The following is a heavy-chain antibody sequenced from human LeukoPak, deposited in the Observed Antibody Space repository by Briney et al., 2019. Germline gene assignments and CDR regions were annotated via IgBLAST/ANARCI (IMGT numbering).Heavy chain of an antibody. CDR2: MQSTGNS. D-gene: IGHD5-18*01. CDR3: ARDKQHSYGRYFDH. V-gene: IGHV4-59*01. J-gene: IGHJ4*02. Sequence: SSETLSLTCTVSGGSISTYHWNWIRKSPEKGLEWIGYMQSTGNSNYNPSLKSRVTMSVDMSRNQIVLNLSSVTAADTAVYFCARDKQHSYGRYFDHWGQGTLVPVSS. CDR1: GGSISTYH.